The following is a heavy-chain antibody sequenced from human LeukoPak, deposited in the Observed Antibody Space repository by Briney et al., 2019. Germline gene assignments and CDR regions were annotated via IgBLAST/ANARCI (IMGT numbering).Heavy chain of an antibody. J-gene: IGHJ5*02. D-gene: IGHD4-17*01. CDR3: ARDLGDDLTTVTSGNWFDP. CDR2: ISAYNGNT. V-gene: IGHV1-18*01. Sequence: ASVKVSCKASGYTFSSYGITWVRQAPGQGLEWMGWISAYNGNTNYVQKLQGRVTMTTDTSTSTACMELRSLRSDDTATYFCARDLGDDLTTVTSGNWFDPWGQGTLVTVSS. CDR1: GYTFSSYG.